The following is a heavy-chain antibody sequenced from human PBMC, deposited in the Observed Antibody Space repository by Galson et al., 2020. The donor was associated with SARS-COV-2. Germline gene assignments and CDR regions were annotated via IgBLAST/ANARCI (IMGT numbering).Heavy chain of an antibody. CDR1: GGSISSSSYY. D-gene: IGHD6-6*01. J-gene: IGHJ6*03. V-gene: IGHV4-61*05. CDR2: IYYTGGST. CDR3: ARAEYSTSHYHDFYMDV. Sequence: SETLSLTCTVSGGSISSSSYYWGWIRQSPGKGLEWIGYIYYTGGSTNYNPSLKRRVIMSVDSSENQFSLKLSSVTAADTAVYYCARAEYSTSHYHDFYMDVWGKGTTVTVSS.